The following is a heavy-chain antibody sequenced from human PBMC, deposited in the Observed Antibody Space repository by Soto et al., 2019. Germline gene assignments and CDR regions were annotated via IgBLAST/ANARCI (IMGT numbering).Heavy chain of an antibody. CDR3: GRDPSTPYSSSWTGGYHYYGMDV. CDR1: GFTVSSNY. CDR2: IYSGGST. V-gene: IGHV3-53*02. D-gene: IGHD6-13*01. Sequence: EVQLVETGGGLIQPGGSLRLSCAASGFTVSSNYMSWVRQAPGKGLEWVSVIYSGGSTYYADSVKGRVTISRDNSKNTLYLQMISLRAEDTAVYYCGRDPSTPYSSSWTGGYHYYGMDVWGQGTTVTVSS. J-gene: IGHJ6*02.